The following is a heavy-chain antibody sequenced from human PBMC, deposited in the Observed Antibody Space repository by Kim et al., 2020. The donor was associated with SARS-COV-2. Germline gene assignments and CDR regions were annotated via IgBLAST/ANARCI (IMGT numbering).Heavy chain of an antibody. CDR3: VKGRSTVPGSKDLDY. CDR2: IGSTSENI. D-gene: IGHD6-19*01. J-gene: IGHJ4*02. Sequence: GGSLRLSCVASGFHFGTYAMLWVRQAPGKGLEWVSRIGSTSENIFYADSVKGRFTTSRDNSKNTVFLHLNSLRDEDKAIYYCVKGRSTVPGSKDLDYWGQGTLVTVSS. V-gene: IGHV3-23*01. CDR1: GFHFGTYA.